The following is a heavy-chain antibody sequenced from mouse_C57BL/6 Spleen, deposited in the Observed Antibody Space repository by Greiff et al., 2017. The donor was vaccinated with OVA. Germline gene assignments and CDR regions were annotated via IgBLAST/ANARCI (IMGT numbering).Heavy chain of an antibody. CDR3: ARSYDYDAMDY. CDR1: GYAFTNYL. D-gene: IGHD2-10*02. CDR2: INPGSGGT. J-gene: IGHJ4*01. Sequence: QVQLQQSGAELVRPGTSVKVSCKASGYAFTNYLIEWVKQRPGQGLEWIGVINPGSGGTNYNEKFKGKATLTADKSSSPAYMQLSSLTSEDSAVYFCARSYDYDAMDYWGQGTSVTVSS. V-gene: IGHV1-54*01.